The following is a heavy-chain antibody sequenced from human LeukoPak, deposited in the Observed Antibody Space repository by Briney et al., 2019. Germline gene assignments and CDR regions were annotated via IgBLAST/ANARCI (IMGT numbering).Heavy chain of an antibody. CDR3: AKASHSGYCSGGTCYQIDY. D-gene: IGHD2-15*01. V-gene: IGHV3-23*01. CDR1: GFTFSTYA. Sequence: GRSLRLSCVASGFTFSTYAMSWVRQAPGKGLEWVSAIDGSGTTTYYADSVKGRFTISRDNSKNTLYLQVNSLRTEDTAVYYCAKASHSGYCSGGTCYQIDYWSQGTLVTLSS. J-gene: IGHJ4*02. CDR2: IDGSGTTT.